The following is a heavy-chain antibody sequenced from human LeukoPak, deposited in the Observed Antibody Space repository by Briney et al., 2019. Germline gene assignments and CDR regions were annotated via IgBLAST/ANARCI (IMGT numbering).Heavy chain of an antibody. J-gene: IGHJ4*02. Sequence: ASVKVSCKASGGTFSSYAISWVRQAPGQGLEWMGGIIPIFGTANYAQKFQGRVTITADESTSTAYMELSSLRSEDTAVYYCARDGHSAGFRDYYFDYWGQGTLVTVSS. CDR1: GGTFSSYA. V-gene: IGHV1-69*13. CDR2: IIPIFGTA. CDR3: ARDGHSAGFRDYYFDY. D-gene: IGHD3-10*01.